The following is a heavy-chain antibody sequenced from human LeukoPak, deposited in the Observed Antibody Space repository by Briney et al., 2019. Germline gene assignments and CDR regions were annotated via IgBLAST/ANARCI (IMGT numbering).Heavy chain of an antibody. D-gene: IGHD3-10*01. J-gene: IGHJ4*02. CDR3: ARYTPANYYGSRSVFDY. CDR1: GFTFSSFA. V-gene: IGHV3-30*07. CDR2: ISNDGSDA. Sequence: GRSLRLSCAASGFTFSSFALHWVRQAPGKGLEWVAIISNDGSDAGYADSVKGRFTISRDNSKNTLYLQMNSLRAEDTAIYYCARYTPANYYGSRSVFDYWGQGTLVTVSS.